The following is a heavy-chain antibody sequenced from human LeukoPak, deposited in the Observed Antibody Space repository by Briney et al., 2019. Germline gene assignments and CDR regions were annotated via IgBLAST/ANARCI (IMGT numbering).Heavy chain of an antibody. V-gene: IGHV5-51*01. CDR3: ARNLYSNSSGFGY. CDR1: GYIFTTYW. J-gene: IGHJ4*02. D-gene: IGHD6-6*01. Sequence: GESLKISCKVSGYIFTTYWISWVRQMPGKGLEWMGIIYPGDSDTTYSPSFQGQVTISADKSSSTAYLHWSSLRASDTAMYYCARNLYSNSSGFGYWGQGTLVTVSS. CDR2: IYPGDSDT.